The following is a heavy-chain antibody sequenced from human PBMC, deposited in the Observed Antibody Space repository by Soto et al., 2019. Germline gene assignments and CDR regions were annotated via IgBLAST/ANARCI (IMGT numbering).Heavy chain of an antibody. CDR2: INHSGST. Sequence: QVQLQQWGAGLLKPSETLSLTCAVYGGSFSGYYWSWIRQPPGKGLEWIGEINHSGSTNYHPSLKSRVTISVDTSKNQFSLKLSSVTAADTAVYYCARGLGGEAMVNFDYWGQGTLVTVSS. CDR1: GGSFSGYY. V-gene: IGHV4-34*01. J-gene: IGHJ4*02. D-gene: IGHD5-18*01. CDR3: ARGLGGEAMVNFDY.